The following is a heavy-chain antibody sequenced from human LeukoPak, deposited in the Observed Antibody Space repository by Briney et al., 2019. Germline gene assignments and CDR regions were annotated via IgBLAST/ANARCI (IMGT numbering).Heavy chain of an antibody. CDR3: ARVGYSGSYFDAFDI. CDR2: ISYDGSNN. CDR1: GFTFSTYG. Sequence: GGSLRLSCAASGFTFSTYGMHWVRQAPGKGLEWVAVISYDGSNNYYADSVKGRFTISRDNSKNTLYLQMSSLRAEDTAVYYCARVGYSGSYFDAFDIWGQGTMVTVSS. V-gene: IGHV3-30*03. D-gene: IGHD1-26*01. J-gene: IGHJ3*02.